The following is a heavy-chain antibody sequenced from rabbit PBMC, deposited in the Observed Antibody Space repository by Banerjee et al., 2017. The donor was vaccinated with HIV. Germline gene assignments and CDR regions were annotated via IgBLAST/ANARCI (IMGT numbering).Heavy chain of an antibody. CDR2: IYAGSSGST. D-gene: IGHD2-1*01. CDR3: ARGGYGVYTYITTLGL. J-gene: IGHJ3*01. Sequence: QQQLEESGGGLVKPGGTLTLTCKASGIDFSSYYYMCWVRQAPGKGLEWIACIYAGSSGSTYYASWAKGRFTISKTSSTTVTLQLTSLTAADTATYFCARGGYGVYTYITTLGLWGQGTLVTVS. CDR1: GIDFSSYYY. V-gene: IGHV1S45*01.